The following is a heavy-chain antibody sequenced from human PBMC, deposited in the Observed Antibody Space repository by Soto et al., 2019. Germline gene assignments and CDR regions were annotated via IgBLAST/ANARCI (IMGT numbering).Heavy chain of an antibody. CDR1: GGTSSSYT. CDR3: STRGGQEQPFVDY. J-gene: IGHJ4*02. Sequence: QVQLVQSGAEVKPPGSSVKVSCKASGGTSSSYTISWVRQAPGQGLEWMGGIVPIFGMKNYAQKFHDRLTITADTSTSTAYMELSSLRSEDTALYYCSTRGGQEQPFVDYWGQGTLVTVSS. V-gene: IGHV1-69*17. D-gene: IGHD6-13*01. CDR2: IVPIFGMK.